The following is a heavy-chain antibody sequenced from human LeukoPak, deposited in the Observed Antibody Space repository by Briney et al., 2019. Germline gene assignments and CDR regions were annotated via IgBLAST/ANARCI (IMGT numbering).Heavy chain of an antibody. Sequence: GGSLRLSCAASGFTFSSYAMHWVRQAPGKGLEWVAVISYDGSNKYYADSVKGRFTISRDNSKNTLYLQMNSLRAKDTAVYYCARGPSGYHNTGGQGTLVTVSS. J-gene: IGHJ4*02. CDR3: ARGPSGYHNT. CDR2: ISYDGSNK. V-gene: IGHV3-30*14. CDR1: GFTFSSYA. D-gene: IGHD5-12*01.